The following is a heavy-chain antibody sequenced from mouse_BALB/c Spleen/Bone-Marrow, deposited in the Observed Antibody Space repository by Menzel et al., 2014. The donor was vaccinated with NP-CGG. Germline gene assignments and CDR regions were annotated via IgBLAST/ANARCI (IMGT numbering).Heavy chain of an antibody. D-gene: IGHD2-3*01. Sequence: EVKLMESGPGLVKPSQSLSLTCTVTGYSITSDYAWNWIRQFPGNKLEWMGYISYSGSTSYNPSLKSRISITRDTSKNQFFLQLNSVTTEDTATYYCARTLYDYYAMDYWGQGTSVTVSS. CDR1: GYSITSDYA. CDR3: ARTLYDYYAMDY. J-gene: IGHJ4*01. V-gene: IGHV3-2*02. CDR2: ISYSGST.